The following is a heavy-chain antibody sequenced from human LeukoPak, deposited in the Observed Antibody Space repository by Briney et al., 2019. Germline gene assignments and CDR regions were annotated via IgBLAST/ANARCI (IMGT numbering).Heavy chain of an antibody. Sequence: GGSLRLSCAAAGFTFSSYWMHWVRQAPGKGLVWVLRINSDGSSTSYADSVKGRFTISRDNAKNTLYLQMNSLRAEDTAVYYCARVGEGVRGEEDYYYGMDVWGQGTTVTVSS. CDR2: INSDGSST. V-gene: IGHV3-74*01. D-gene: IGHD3-10*01. CDR3: ARVGEGVRGEEDYYYGMDV. CDR1: GFTFSSYW. J-gene: IGHJ6*02.